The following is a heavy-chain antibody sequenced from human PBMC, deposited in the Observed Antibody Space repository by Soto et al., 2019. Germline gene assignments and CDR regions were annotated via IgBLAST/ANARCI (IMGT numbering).Heavy chain of an antibody. CDR1: GGSISSGDYY. CDR3: ARVGFGELLAPGMDV. CDR2: IYYSGST. J-gene: IGHJ6*02. D-gene: IGHD3-10*01. V-gene: IGHV4-30-4*01. Sequence: QVQLQESGPGLVKPSQTLSLTCTVSGGSISSGDYYWSWSRQPPGKGLEWIGYIYYSGSTYYNPSLKSRVTIAVDTSKNQFSQKLSSVAPADTAVYYCARVGFGELLAPGMDVWGQGTTVTVSS.